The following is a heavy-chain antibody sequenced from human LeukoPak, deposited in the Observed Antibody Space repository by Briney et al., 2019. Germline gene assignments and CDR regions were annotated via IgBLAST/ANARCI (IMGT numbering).Heavy chain of an antibody. CDR1: GFTFSSYW. Sequence: GGSLRLSCAASGFTFSSYWMHWVRQAPGKGLVWVSRINSDGSSTSYADSVKGRFTISRDNAKNTLYLQMNSLRAEDTAVYYCAKGVYGSGSYYSYYFDYWGRGTLVTVSS. J-gene: IGHJ4*02. D-gene: IGHD3-10*01. CDR3: AKGVYGSGSYYSYYFDY. CDR2: INSDGSST. V-gene: IGHV3-74*01.